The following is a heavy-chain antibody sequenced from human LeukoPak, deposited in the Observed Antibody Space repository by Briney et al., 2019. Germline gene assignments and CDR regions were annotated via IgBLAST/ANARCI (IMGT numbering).Heavy chain of an antibody. CDR1: GYTSSDFY. CDR3: ATSTVTHTRDP. Sequence: ASVKVSCQASGYTSSDFYCNWVRQTPGQGLEWMGWINPYSGATISAQNFQGRVTLTWDASIGTAYMELSRLRSDDTAVYYCATSTVTHTRDPWGQGTLATVSS. V-gene: IGHV1-2*02. J-gene: IGHJ5*02. D-gene: IGHD1-1*01. CDR2: INPYSGAT.